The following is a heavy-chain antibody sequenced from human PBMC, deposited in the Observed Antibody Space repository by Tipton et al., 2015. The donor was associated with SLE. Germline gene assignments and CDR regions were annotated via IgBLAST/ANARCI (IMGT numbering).Heavy chain of an antibody. V-gene: IGHV4-59*01. Sequence: GLVKPSETLSLTCTVSGGSISSYSWNWIRRSPGKGLEWIGYIYQSGSTNYNPSLKSRVTLSVDTSKNQFSLKLSSVTAADTAMYYCARGWFGESGPYYMDVRGKGTTVTVSS. J-gene: IGHJ6*03. CDR1: GGSISSYS. CDR2: IYQSGST. D-gene: IGHD3-10*01. CDR3: ARGWFGESGPYYMDV.